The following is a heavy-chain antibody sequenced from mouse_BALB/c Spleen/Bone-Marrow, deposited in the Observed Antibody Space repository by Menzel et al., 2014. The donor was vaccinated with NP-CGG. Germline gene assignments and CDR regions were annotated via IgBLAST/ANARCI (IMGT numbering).Heavy chain of an antibody. D-gene: IGHD1-1*01. CDR3: ALVGDLRLAY. J-gene: IGHJ3*01. CDR1: GFSLTSYG. CDR2: IWGDGGT. Sequence: QVQLKDSGPGLVAPPQSLSITCTVSGFSLTSYGVSWVRQPPGRGLEWLGVIWGDGGTNYHSPLISRLSISKDNSKNQVFLKLNSLQTDDTATYYCALVGDLRLAYWGQGTLVTVSA. V-gene: IGHV2-3*01.